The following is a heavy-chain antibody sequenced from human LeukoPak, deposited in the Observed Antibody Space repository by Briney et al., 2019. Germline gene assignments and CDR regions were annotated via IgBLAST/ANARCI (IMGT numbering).Heavy chain of an antibody. D-gene: IGHD2-2*01. CDR3: ARCSVPADDY. V-gene: IGHV3-21*01. CDR2: ISSSSSYI. J-gene: IGHJ4*02. CDR1: GFTFSSYS. Sequence: PGGSLRLSCAASGFTFSSYSMNWVRQAPGKGLEWVSSISSSSSYIYYADSVKGRFTISRGNAKNSLYLQMNSLRAEDTAVYYCARCSVPADDYWGQGTLVTVSS.